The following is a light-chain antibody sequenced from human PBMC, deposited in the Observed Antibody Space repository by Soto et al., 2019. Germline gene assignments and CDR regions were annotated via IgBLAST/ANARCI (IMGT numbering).Light chain of an antibody. Sequence: ETLMTQSPATLSVSPGERATLSCRASQSVSTNLAWYQQKLGQAPRVLIYGTSIRASGVPERFSGGGSGTDFTLTITRLEPEDFAVYYCQQYGSSPFTFGPGT. CDR1: QSVSTN. V-gene: IGKV3-20*01. J-gene: IGKJ3*01. CDR3: QQYGSSPFT. CDR2: GTS.